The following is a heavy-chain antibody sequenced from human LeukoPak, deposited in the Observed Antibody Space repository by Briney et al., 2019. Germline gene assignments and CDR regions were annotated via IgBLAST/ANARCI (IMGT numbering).Heavy chain of an antibody. CDR1: GDSVSNDRYY. V-gene: IGHV4-61*01. D-gene: IGHD1-1*01. Sequence: SETLSLTCTVSGDSVSNDRYYWTWIRQSPGKGLEWIAYIRYSGHTNYNPSLVTRVTISLDASKNQLSLRLYSVTAADTAMYYCARYNWNTWFDPWGQGALVTVSS. J-gene: IGHJ5*02. CDR3: ARYNWNTWFDP. CDR2: IRYSGHT.